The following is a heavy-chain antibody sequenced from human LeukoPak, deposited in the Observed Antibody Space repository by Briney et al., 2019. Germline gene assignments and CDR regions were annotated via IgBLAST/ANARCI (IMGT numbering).Heavy chain of an antibody. J-gene: IGHJ4*02. CDR2: IIHIFGTA. D-gene: IGHD3-10*01. Sequence: SVKVSCKASGGTFSSYAISWVRQAPGQGLEWMGGIIHIFGTANYAQKFQGRVTITADESTSTAYMELSSLRSEDTAVYYCARGNYGSGSYYPWGYYFDYWGQGTLVTVSS. CDR1: GGTFSSYA. CDR3: ARGNYGSGSYYPWGYYFDY. V-gene: IGHV1-69*13.